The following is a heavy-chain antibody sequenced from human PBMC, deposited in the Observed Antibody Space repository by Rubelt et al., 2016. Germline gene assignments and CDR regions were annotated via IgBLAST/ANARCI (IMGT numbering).Heavy chain of an antibody. D-gene: IGHD6-13*01. CDR3: ARGFDKAYSISWSS. J-gene: IGHJ4*02. CDR1: GFTFSSNS. Sequence: GQLVESGGGLVQPGGSLRLSCAASGFTFSSNSMNWVRQAPGKGLEWVSYISSSSNTIYYADSVKGRFTISRDNAKDSLYLQMSSLRAEDTAVYYCARGFDKAYSISWSSWGQGTLVTVSS. V-gene: IGHV3-48*01. CDR2: ISSSSNTI.